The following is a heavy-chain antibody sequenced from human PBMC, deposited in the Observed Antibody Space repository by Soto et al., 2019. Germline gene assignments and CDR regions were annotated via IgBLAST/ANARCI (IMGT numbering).Heavy chain of an antibody. CDR3: AKGLGSSGYYEY. J-gene: IGHJ4*02. CDR2: IATSGGST. V-gene: IGHV3-23*01. D-gene: IGHD3-22*01. CDR1: GFAFTSSA. Sequence: GGSLRLSCAASGFAFTSSAMHWVRQAPGKGLEWVSGIATSGGSTYYADSVKGRFTISRDNSKNTLHLQMSSLGAEDTAVYFCAKGLGSSGYYEYWGQGTLVTVSS.